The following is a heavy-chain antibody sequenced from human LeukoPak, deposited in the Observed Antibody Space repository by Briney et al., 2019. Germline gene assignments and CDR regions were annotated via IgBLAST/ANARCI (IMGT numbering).Heavy chain of an antibody. CDR2: INPNSGDT. CDR3: ARKREGAYGMDV. V-gene: IGHV1-2*02. Sequence: ASVKVSCKASGYTLSGYYTHWVRQAPGQGLEWMGWINPNSGDTNYAQDFQGRVTMTRDTSITTAYMELSRLRSDDTALYYCARKREGAYGMDVWGQGTTVTVSS. D-gene: IGHD1-26*01. CDR1: GYTLSGYY. J-gene: IGHJ6*02.